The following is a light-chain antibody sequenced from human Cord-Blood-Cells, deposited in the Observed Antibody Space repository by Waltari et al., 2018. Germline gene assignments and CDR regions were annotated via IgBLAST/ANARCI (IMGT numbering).Light chain of an antibody. Sequence: QSVLTQPPSASGTPGQRVTLFCSGSSSTLGSTTVNWYQQLQGTAPKLLIYSNNQRPSGFPDRFSGSKSGTSASLAISGLQSKDEADYYCAAWDDSLNAWVFGGGTKLTVL. V-gene: IGLV1-44*01. CDR3: AAWDDSLNAWV. J-gene: IGLJ3*02. CDR2: SNN. CDR1: SSTLGSTT.